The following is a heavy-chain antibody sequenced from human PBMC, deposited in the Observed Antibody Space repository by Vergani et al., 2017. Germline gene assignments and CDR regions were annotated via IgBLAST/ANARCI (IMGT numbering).Heavy chain of an antibody. Sequence: EVQLVESGGGLVQPGRSLRLSCAASGFTFSSHAMSWVRQGHGQGLEWVSSIKNTGDSTHYADSVKGRFTISRDNSKNTLYLQMNSLRVEDTAVYYCGRGSDNYKWGQGTLVTVSS. CDR3: GRGSDNYK. V-gene: IGHV3-23*04. CDR2: IKNTGDST. CDR1: GFTFSSHA. J-gene: IGHJ4*02. D-gene: IGHD1-1*01.